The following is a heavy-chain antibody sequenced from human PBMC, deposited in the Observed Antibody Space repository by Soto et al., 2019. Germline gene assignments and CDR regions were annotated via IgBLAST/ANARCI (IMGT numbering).Heavy chain of an antibody. CDR1: GYTFSNYG. J-gene: IGHJ6*03. D-gene: IGHD4-17*01. V-gene: IGHV1-18*04. CDR3: ARGLVALPTTVKVNFYMDV. Sequence: QVQLLQSGAEVKKPGASVRVSCKASGYTFSNYGITWVRQAPGQGLEWMGWISGYNGNTNYAQNLQGRVTMTTDTSTSTPYMELKRLRSDDTAVYYVARGLVALPTTVKVNFYMDVWGKGTTVTVSS. CDR2: ISGYNGNT.